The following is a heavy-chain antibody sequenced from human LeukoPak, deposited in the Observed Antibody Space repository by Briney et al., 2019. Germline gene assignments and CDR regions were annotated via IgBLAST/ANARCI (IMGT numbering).Heavy chain of an antibody. CDR3: ARLRGREYFDY. J-gene: IGHJ4*02. D-gene: IGHD3-16*01. Sequence: ASVKVSCKASGYTFTNYAMNWVRRAPGQGLEWMGWIHPSTGNPTYAQGFTGRFVFSLDTSVSTTYLQISSLKAEDTAVYYCARLRGREYFDYWGQGTLVTVSS. CDR2: IHPSTGNP. V-gene: IGHV7-4-1*02. CDR1: GYTFTNYA.